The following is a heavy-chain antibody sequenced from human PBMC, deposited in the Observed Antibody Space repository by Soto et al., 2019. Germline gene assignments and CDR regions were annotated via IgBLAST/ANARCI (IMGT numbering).Heavy chain of an antibody. CDR3: ARELRYFVWLLGGYYYYGMDV. CDR1: GDSVSSNSAD. CDR2: TYYRSKWYN. Sequence: SQTLSLTCAISGDSVSSNSADWNWIRQSPSRGLEWLGRTYYRSKWYNDYAVSVKSRITINPDTSKNQFSLQLNSVTPEDTAVYYCARELRYFVWLLGGYYYYGMDVWGQGTTVTVSS. D-gene: IGHD3-9*01. J-gene: IGHJ6*02. V-gene: IGHV6-1*01.